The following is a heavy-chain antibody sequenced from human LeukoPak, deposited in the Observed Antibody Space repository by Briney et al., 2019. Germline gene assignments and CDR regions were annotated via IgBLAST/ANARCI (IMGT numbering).Heavy chain of an antibody. CDR2: ISYDGSNK. J-gene: IGHJ3*02. V-gene: IGHV3-30-3*01. CDR3: ARAPYYYDSSGYYYEAAFDI. CDR1: GFTFSSYA. D-gene: IGHD3-22*01. Sequence: GRSLRLSCAASGFTFSSYAMHWVRQAPGKGLEWVAVISYDGSNKYYADSVKGRFTISRDNSKNTLYLQMNSLRAEDTAVYYCARAPYYYDSSGYYYEAAFDIWGQGTMVTVSS.